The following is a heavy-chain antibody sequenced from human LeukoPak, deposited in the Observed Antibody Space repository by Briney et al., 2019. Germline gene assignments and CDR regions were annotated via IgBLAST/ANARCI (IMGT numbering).Heavy chain of an antibody. V-gene: IGHV3-66*01. J-gene: IGHJ3*02. CDR2: IYSGGPT. CDR1: GFTVSSKY. CDR3: ARRGDGGRAFDI. Sequence: GGSLRLSCAASGFTVSSKYMTWVRQAPGKGLEWVSVIYSGGPTYYADSVKGRVTISRDNSENTVYLQMNSLRVEDTAMYYCARRGDGGRAFDIWGQGTMVTVSS. D-gene: IGHD2-21*02.